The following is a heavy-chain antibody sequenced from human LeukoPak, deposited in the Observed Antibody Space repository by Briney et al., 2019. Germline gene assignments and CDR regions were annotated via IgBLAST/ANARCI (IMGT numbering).Heavy chain of an antibody. V-gene: IGHV1-18*01. CDR2: ISAYNGNT. J-gene: IGHJ6*02. Sequence: ASVNVSRKASGYTFTSHGISWVRQAPGQGREWMGWISAYNGNTKYAQKLQGRVTMTTDTSTSTAYMELRSLRSDDTAVYYCARDRSTMVRGVTYYYYGMDVWGQGTTVTVSS. CDR3: ARDRSTMVRGVTYYYYGMDV. D-gene: IGHD3-10*01. CDR1: GYTFTSHG.